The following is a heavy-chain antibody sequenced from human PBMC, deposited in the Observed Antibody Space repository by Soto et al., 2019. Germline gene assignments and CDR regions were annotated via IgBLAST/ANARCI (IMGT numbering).Heavy chain of an antibody. CDR3: ARDKSPYSSGWHNRHFDY. D-gene: IGHD6-19*01. J-gene: IGHJ4*02. V-gene: IGHV3-30-3*01. Sequence: QVQLVESGGGVVQPGRSLRLSCAASGFTFSSYAMHWVRQAPGKGLEWVAVISYDGSNKYYADSVKGRFTISRDNSMNTLYLQMNSVRAEDTAVYYCARDKSPYSSGWHNRHFDYWGQGTLVTVSS. CDR1: GFTFSSYA. CDR2: ISYDGSNK.